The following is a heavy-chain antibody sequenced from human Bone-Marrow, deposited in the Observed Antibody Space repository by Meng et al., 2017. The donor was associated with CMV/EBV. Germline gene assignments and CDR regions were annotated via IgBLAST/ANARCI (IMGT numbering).Heavy chain of an antibody. CDR2: ISSSGSTI. CDR3: APYDFWSGFT. Sequence: GGSLRLSCAASGFTFSSYEMNWVRQAPGKGLEWVSYISSSGSTIYYADSVKGRFTISRDNAKNSLYLQMNSLRAEDTAVYYCAPYDFWSGFTWGQGPLVTVSS. D-gene: IGHD3-3*01. CDR1: GFTFSSYE. V-gene: IGHV3-48*03. J-gene: IGHJ5*02.